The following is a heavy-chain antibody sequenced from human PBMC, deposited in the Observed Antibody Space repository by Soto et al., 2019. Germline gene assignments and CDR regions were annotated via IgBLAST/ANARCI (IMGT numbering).Heavy chain of an antibody. CDR3: ARQYYDFWSGYNYFDY. D-gene: IGHD3-3*01. CDR1: GFTFSSYG. V-gene: IGHV3-33*01. Sequence: QVQLVESGGGVVQPGRSLRLSCAASGFTFSSYGMHWVRQAPGKGLEWVAVIWYDGSNKYYADSVKGRFTISRDNSKNTLYLQMNSLRAEDTAVYYCARQYYDFWSGYNYFDYWGQGTLVTVSS. J-gene: IGHJ4*02. CDR2: IWYDGSNK.